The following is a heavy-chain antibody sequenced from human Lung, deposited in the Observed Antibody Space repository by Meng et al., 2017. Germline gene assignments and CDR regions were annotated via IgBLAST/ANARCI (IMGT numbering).Heavy chain of an antibody. V-gene: IGHV3-66*02. D-gene: IGHD1-26*01. CDR3: ARSPIDKSDLSALPLDY. CDR1: GFTVSHNY. CDR2: IYGGGNT. J-gene: IGHJ4*02. Sequence: GESLKISCAASGFTVSHNYMSWVRQAPGKGLEWVSVIYGGGNTYYADSVKGRFTISRDNYKNTVFLQINSLRAEDTAVYYCARSPIDKSDLSALPLDYWGQGTLVTVSS.